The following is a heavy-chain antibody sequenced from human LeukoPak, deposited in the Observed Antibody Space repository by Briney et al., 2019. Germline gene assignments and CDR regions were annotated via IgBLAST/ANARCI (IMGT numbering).Heavy chain of an antibody. Sequence: PSETLSLTCTVAGASIRDYYWSWIRQPPGKGLEWIGNIYPTGSTYYNPSLKSRVTISVDTSKNQFSLKVSSVSAADTAVYYCARAYSSSWYWNWFDPWGQGTLVTVSS. CDR1: GASIRDYY. D-gene: IGHD6-13*01. CDR3: ARAYSSSWYWNWFDP. CDR2: IYPTGST. V-gene: IGHV4-38-2*02. J-gene: IGHJ5*02.